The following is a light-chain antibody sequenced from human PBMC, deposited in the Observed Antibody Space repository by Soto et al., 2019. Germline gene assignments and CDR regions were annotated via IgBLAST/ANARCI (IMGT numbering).Light chain of an antibody. CDR1: QSVSSN. V-gene: IGKV3-15*01. CDR3: QQYGSSRSVT. Sequence: EIVMTQSPATLSVSPGERATLSCRASQSVSSNLAWYQQKPGQAPRLLIYGASTRATGIPARFSGSGSGTDFTLTISRLEPEDFAVYYCQQYGSSRSVTFGQGTKVDIK. CDR2: GAS. J-gene: IGKJ1*01.